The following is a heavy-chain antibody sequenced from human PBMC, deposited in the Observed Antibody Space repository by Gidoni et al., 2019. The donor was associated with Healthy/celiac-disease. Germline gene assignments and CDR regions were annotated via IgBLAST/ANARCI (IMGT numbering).Heavy chain of an antibody. J-gene: IGHJ6*03. CDR2: FNHSGST. CDR3: ARIPHYMVRGAPSYYYYYMDV. D-gene: IGHD3-10*01. CDR1: GGSFRGYY. Sequence: QVQLQQWGAGRLKPSETLSLTCAVYGGSFRGYYWSGIRQPPGKGLEWIGEFNHSGSTNYHPSLKRRVTISVDTSKNQFSLKLSSVTAADTAVYYCARIPHYMVRGAPSYYYYYMDVWGKGTTVTVSS. V-gene: IGHV4-34*01.